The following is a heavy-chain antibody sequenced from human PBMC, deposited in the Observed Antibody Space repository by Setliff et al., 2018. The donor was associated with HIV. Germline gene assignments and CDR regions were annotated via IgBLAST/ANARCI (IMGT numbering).Heavy chain of an antibody. V-gene: IGHV4-61*05. J-gene: IGHJ6*03. CDR1: GGSISSSSYY. D-gene: IGHD1-7*01. CDR2: IYYSGST. Sequence: PSETLSLTCTVSGGSISSSSYYWGWIRQPPGKGLEWVGYIYYSGSTNYNPSLKSRVTISVDTSKNQFSLKLSSVTAADTAVYYCARGDGTKYYYYYMDVWGKGTTVTVSS. CDR3: ARGDGTKYYYYYMDV.